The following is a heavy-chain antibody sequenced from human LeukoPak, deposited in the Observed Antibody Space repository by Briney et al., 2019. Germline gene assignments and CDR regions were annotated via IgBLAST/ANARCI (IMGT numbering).Heavy chain of an antibody. Sequence: GGSLRLSCAASGFIFSSYGMHWVRQAPGKGLEWVAVISYDGSNKYYADSVKGRFTISRDNSKSTLYLQMNSLRAEDTAVYYCAKHWSYCSTTSCFFNYYYYYMDVWGKGTTVTVSS. J-gene: IGHJ6*03. CDR1: GFIFSSYG. CDR3: AKHWSYCSTTSCFFNYYYYYMDV. D-gene: IGHD2-2*01. V-gene: IGHV3-30*18. CDR2: ISYDGSNK.